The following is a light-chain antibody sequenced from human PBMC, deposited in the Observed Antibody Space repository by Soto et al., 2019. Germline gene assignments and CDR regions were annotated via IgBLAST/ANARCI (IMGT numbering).Light chain of an antibody. V-gene: IGKV3-11*01. CDR2: DAS. CDR1: QSMSSS. J-gene: IGKJ4*01. CDR3: QQHRDWPLP. Sequence: EIVLIQSPVTLSLSPGERATLSCMASQSMSSSLAWYQQNPVQAPRLLIFDASNRATGIPVRFSGSGSGTDFTLTISRLEPDDFTVSYCQQHRDWPLPFGGGTKVDIK.